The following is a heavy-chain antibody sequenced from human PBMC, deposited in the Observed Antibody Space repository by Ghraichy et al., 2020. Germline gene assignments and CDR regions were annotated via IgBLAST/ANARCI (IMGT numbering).Heavy chain of an antibody. D-gene: IGHD2-15*01. J-gene: IGHJ4*02. CDR3: ARGRYFGGGGCHPRPSSFDA. Sequence: SETLSLTCAVEGAFVGYYWSWILQSPGKGLEWSVEIYPAGSATYNPSLLRRVSISVDASRRQFSLRLTSVTAADTTIYYCARGRYFGGGGCHPRPSSFDAWGPGTLVSVSS. CDR1: GAFVGYY. CDR2: IYPAGSA. V-gene: IGHV4-34*01.